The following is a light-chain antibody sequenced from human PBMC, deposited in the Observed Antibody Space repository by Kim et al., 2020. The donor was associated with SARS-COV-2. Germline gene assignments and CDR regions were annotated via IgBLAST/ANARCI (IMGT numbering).Light chain of an antibody. J-gene: IGLJ3*02. CDR3: ATWDGSLNGWV. CDR2: YNS. CDR1: SSNIGRNS. V-gene: IGLV1-44*01. Sequence: ELTQPPSASGTPGQRVTISCSGSSSNIGRNSVNWYQQLPGAAPKALIYYNSQRPSGVPDRFSGSKSGSSASLAISDLQSEDEADYYCATWDGSLNGWVFGGGTQLTVL.